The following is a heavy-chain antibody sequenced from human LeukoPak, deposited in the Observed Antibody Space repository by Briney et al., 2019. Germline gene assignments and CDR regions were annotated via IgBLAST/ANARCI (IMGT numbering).Heavy chain of an antibody. CDR1: GFTFSSYA. J-gene: IGHJ4*02. D-gene: IGHD2-21*01. CDR3: ASSRFLVRGT. V-gene: IGHV3-30-3*01. CDR2: ISYDGSNK. Sequence: GGSLRLSCAASGFTFSSYAMPWVRQAPGKGLEWVAVISYDGSNKYYADSVKGRFTISRDNSKNTLYLQMNSLRAEDTAVYYCASSRFLVRGTGGQGTLVTVSS.